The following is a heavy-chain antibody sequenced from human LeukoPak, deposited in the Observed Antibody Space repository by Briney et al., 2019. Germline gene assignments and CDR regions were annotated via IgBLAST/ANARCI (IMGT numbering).Heavy chain of an antibody. CDR2: IYYSGST. CDR3: ARYSSGWMAFDY. CDR1: GGSISSYY. D-gene: IGHD6-19*01. J-gene: IGHJ4*02. V-gene: IGHV4-59*12. Sequence: SETLSLTCTVSGGSISSYYWSWIREPPGKGLEWIGYIYYSGSTNYNPSLKSRVTISVDTSKNQFSLKLSSVTAADTAVYYCARYSSGWMAFDYWGQGTLVTVSS.